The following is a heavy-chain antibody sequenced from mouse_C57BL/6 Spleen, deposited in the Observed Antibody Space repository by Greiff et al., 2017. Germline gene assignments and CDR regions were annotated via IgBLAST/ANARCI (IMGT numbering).Heavy chain of an antibody. V-gene: IGHV5-12*01. J-gene: IGHJ2*01. CDR3: ARQTLGYYFDY. CDR1: GFTFSDYY. Sequence: EVMLVESGGGLVQPGGSLKLSCAASGFTFSDYYMYWVRQTPEKRLEWVAYISNGGGSTYYPDTVKGRFTISRDNAKNTLYLQMSRLKSEDTAMYYCARQTLGYYFDYWGQGTTRTVSS. CDR2: ISNGGGST. D-gene: IGHD4-1*01.